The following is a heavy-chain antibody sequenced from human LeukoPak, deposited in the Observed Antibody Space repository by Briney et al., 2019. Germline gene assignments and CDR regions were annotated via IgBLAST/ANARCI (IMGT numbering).Heavy chain of an antibody. J-gene: IGHJ3*01. CDR1: GFSVSRNY. D-gene: IGHD7-27*01. CDR2: IYSGGST. Sequence: GGSLRLSCAASGFSVSRNYMTWVRQAPGEGLEWVSLIYSGGSTSYADSVMGRFTISRDNAKESLYLQMNSLRDEDTAVYYCAREDDSWGPNNLDLWGQGTMVTVSS. CDR3: AREDDSWGPNNLDL. V-gene: IGHV3-66*01.